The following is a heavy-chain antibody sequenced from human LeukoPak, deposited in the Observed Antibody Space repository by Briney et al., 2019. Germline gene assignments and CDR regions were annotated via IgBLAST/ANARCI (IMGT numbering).Heavy chain of an antibody. V-gene: IGHV1-3*01. J-gene: IGHJ6*03. D-gene: IGHD5-18*01. Sequence: ASVKVSCKASGYTFTNYAIHWVRQAPGQRFEWMGWINAANGHTNYAQSRQDRVTMTTDTSTSTVYMELSSLISDDTAVYYCARVDTVNYYYYMDVWGKGTPVTVSS. CDR2: INAANGHT. CDR3: ARVDTVNYYYYMDV. CDR1: GYTFTNYA.